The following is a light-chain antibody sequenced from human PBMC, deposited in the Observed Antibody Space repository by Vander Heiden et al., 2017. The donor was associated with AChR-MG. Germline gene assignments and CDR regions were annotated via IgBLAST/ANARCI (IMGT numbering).Light chain of an antibody. CDR1: QGVSNN. Sequence: EIVMTQSPATLSVSPGERATLSCRASQGVSNNLAWYQQKPGQAPRLLIYGASTRATGIPARFSGSGSGTEFTLTISSLQSEDFAVYYCQQDNNWPRTFGQGTKVEIK. J-gene: IGKJ1*01. CDR2: GAS. V-gene: IGKV3-15*01. CDR3: QQDNNWPRT.